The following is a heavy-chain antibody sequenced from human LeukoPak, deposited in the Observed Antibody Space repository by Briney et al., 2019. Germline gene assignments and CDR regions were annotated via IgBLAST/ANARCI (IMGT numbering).Heavy chain of an antibody. CDR2: MNPNSGNT. CDR1: GYTFTSYD. CDR3: ARDRGALEMATTTGWFDP. D-gene: IGHD5-24*01. V-gene: IGHV1-8*03. J-gene: IGHJ5*02. Sequence: ASVKVSCKASGYTFTSYDINWVRQATGRGLEWMGWMNPNSGNTGYAQKFQGRVTITRNTSISTAYMELSSLRSEDTAVYYCARDRGALEMATTTGWFDPWGQGTLVTVSS.